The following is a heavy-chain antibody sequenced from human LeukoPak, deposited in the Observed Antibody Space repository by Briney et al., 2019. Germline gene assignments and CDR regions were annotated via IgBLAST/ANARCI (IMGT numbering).Heavy chain of an antibody. CDR3: ARDQNDSSGYSGGLDC. V-gene: IGHV3-21*01. D-gene: IGHD3-22*01. Sequence: GGSLRLSCAASGFTFTSYTMNWVRQAPGKGLEWVSSISSRSTYIYYADSVKGRFTISRDNAKNSLYLQMNGLRAEDTAVYYCARDQNDSSGYSGGLDCWGQGTLVTVSS. J-gene: IGHJ4*02. CDR2: ISSRSTYI. CDR1: GFTFTSYT.